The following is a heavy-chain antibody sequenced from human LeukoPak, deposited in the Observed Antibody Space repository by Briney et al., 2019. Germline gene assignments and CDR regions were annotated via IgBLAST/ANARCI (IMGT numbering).Heavy chain of an antibody. CDR3: AREKDIVVVPAALDY. Sequence: GGSLRLSCATSGFTFSSYSMNWVRQAPGKGLEWVSSISSSSSYIYYADSVKGRFTISRDNAKNSLYLQMNSLRAEDTAVYYCAREKDIVVVPAALDYWGQGTLVTVSS. CDR2: ISSSSSYI. CDR1: GFTFSSYS. V-gene: IGHV3-21*01. D-gene: IGHD2-2*01. J-gene: IGHJ4*02.